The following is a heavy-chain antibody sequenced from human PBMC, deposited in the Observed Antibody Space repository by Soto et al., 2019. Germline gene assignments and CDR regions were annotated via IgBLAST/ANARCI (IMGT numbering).Heavy chain of an antibody. J-gene: IGHJ4*02. D-gene: IGHD2-15*01. Sequence: PSETLSLTCTVSGGSISSYYWSWIRQPPGKGLEWIGYIYYSGITNYNPSLKSRVTISVDTSKNQFSLKLSSVTAADTAVYYCARGYCSGGSCPDHFDYSGQGTLVTVSS. CDR3: ARGYCSGGSCPDHFDY. V-gene: IGHV4-59*01. CDR1: GGSISSYY. CDR2: IYYSGIT.